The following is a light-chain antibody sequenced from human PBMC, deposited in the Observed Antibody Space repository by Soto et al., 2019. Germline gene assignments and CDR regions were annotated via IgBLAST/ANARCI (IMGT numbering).Light chain of an antibody. J-gene: IGLJ2*01. V-gene: IGLV1-44*01. CDR2: SNN. CDR3: AAWDDRLNGVV. Sequence: QSVLPQPPSASGTPGQRVTISCSGSSSNIGSNSVNWYQQLPQTAPNLLISSNNERPSGVPDRFSGSKSGTSASLAISGLQSEDEADYYSAAWDDRLNGVVFGGGTKLTVL. CDR1: SSNIGSNS.